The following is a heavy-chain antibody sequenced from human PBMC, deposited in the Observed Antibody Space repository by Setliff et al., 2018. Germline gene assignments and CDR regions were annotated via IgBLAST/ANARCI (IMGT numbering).Heavy chain of an antibody. CDR2: VYYTGNT. D-gene: IGHD5-18*01. CDR3: ARDRTAYNYGMDI. CDR1: GGSIMNYF. Sequence: TLSLTCPVSGGSIMNYFWSWIRQPPGKGLEWVGYVYYTGNTNYNPSLKSRLTISVDPSKNQVSLQLKSATTADTAVYYCARDRTAYNYGMDIWGQGTTVTVSS. V-gene: IGHV4-59*01. J-gene: IGHJ6*02.